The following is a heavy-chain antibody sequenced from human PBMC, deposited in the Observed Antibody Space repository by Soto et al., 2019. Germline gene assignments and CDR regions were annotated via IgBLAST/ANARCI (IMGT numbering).Heavy chain of an antibody. J-gene: IGHJ6*02. CDR3: AKNRGADYGMDV. CDR2: LYSGGDT. D-gene: IGHD3-10*01. V-gene: IGHV3-66*01. Sequence: EVQLVESGGALVQPGGSLRLSCAASGFTVSTNYMSWVRQAPGKGLEWVSVLYSGGDTYYADSVKGRFTISRDNSKKTLYLQMNSLRTEDTAVYYCAKNRGADYGMDVWGQGTTVTVSS. CDR1: GFTVSTNY.